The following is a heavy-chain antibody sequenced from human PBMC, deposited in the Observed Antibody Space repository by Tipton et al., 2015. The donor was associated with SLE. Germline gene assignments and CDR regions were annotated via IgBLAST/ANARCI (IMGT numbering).Heavy chain of an antibody. J-gene: IGHJ4*02. CDR1: GGSISSSSYY. CDR3: VRVGDVNVVPGRSDRHFDY. Sequence: TLSLTCTVSGGSISSSSYYWGWIRQPPGKGLEWIGSIYYSGSTYYNPSLKSRVSISVDTSKNQFFLNLHSVTAADTAVFYCVRVGDVNVVPGRSDRHFDYWGQGILVTVSS. V-gene: IGHV4-39*07. D-gene: IGHD2-21*02. CDR2: IYYSGST.